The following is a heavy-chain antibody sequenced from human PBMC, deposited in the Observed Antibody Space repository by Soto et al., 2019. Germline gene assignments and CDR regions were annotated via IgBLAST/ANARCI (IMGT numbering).Heavy chain of an antibody. J-gene: IGHJ4*02. CDR3: ARVKVYPRCYFDY. Sequence: QVQLQQWGAGLLKPSETLSLTCAVYGGSFSGYYWSWIRQPPGKGLEWIGEINHSGSTNYNPSLKSRVTISVDTSKNQFSLKLSSVTAADTAVYYCARVKVYPRCYFDYWGQGTLVTVSS. CDR1: GGSFSGYY. D-gene: IGHD6-25*01. V-gene: IGHV4-34*01. CDR2: INHSGST.